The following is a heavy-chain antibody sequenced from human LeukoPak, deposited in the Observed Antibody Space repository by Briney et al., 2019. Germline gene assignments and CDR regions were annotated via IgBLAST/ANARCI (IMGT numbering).Heavy chain of an antibody. CDR2: ISGSGGST. D-gene: IGHD3-22*01. Sequence: GGSLRLSCAASGFTFSSYAMSWVRQAPGKGLEWVSAISGSGGSTYYADSVKGRSTISRDNSKNTLYLQMNSLRAEDTAVYYCAKERPIYYDSSGDFDYWGQGTLVTVSS. CDR3: AKERPIYYDSSGDFDY. CDR1: GFTFSSYA. V-gene: IGHV3-23*01. J-gene: IGHJ4*02.